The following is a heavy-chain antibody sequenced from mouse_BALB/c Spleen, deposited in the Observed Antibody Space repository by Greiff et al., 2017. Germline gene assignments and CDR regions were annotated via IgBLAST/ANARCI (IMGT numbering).Heavy chain of an antibody. CDR3: ALTFYAMDY. Sequence: EVQLQESGGGLVQPGGSRKLSCAASGFTFSSFGMHWVRQAPEKGLEWVAYISSGSSTIYYADTVKGRFTISRDNPKNTLFLQMTSLRSEDTAMYYCALTFYAMDYWGQGTSVTVSS. J-gene: IGHJ4*01. CDR2: ISSGSSTI. V-gene: IGHV5-17*02. CDR1: GFTFSSFG.